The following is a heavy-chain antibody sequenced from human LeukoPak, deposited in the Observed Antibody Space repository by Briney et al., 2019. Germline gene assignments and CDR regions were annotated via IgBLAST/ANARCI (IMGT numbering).Heavy chain of an antibody. J-gene: IGHJ4*02. CDR1: GFTFSSYA. CDR2: ISSSGSYI. CDR3: ARDTHCGGDCYMNDY. D-gene: IGHD2-21*02. Sequence: GGSLRLSCAASGFTFSSYAMSWVRQAPGKGLEWVSSISSSGSYIYYADSVKGRFTISRDNAKNSLYLQMNSLRAEDTAVYYCARDTHCGGDCYMNDYWGQGTLVTGSS. V-gene: IGHV3-21*01.